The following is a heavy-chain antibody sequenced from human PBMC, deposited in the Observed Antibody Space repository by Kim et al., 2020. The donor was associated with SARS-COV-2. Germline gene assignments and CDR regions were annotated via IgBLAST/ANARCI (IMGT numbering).Heavy chain of an antibody. J-gene: IGHJ4*02. V-gene: IGHV4-31*03. CDR1: GGSFSSGGYY. D-gene: IGHD1-26*01. CDR2: IYYSGST. CDR3: ASQVGANQGFDY. Sequence: SETLSLTCTVSGGSFSSGGYYWSWIRQHPGKGLEWIGYIYYSGSTYYNPSLKSRVTISVDTSKNQFSLKLSSVTAADTAVYYCASQVGANQGFDYWGQGTLVTVSS.